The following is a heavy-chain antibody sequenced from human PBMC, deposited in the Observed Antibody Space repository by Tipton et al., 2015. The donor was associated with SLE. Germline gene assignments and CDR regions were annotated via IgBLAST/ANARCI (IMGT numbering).Heavy chain of an antibody. V-gene: IGHV4-31*03. D-gene: IGHD6-13*01. CDR3: ARLGKATGYSSSWNAFDI. Sequence: TLSLTCTVSGGSISSGGYYWSWIRQHPGKGLEWIGYIYYSGSTYYNPSLQSRVTISVDTSKNQFSLKLSSVTAADTAVYYCARLGKATGYSSSWNAFDIWGQGTMVTVSS. CDR1: GGSISSGGYY. CDR2: IYYSGST. J-gene: IGHJ3*02.